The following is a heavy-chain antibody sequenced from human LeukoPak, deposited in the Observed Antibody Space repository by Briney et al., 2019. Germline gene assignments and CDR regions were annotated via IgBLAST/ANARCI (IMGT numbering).Heavy chain of an antibody. CDR1: GFTFSDYY. Sequence: GGSLRLSCAASGFTFSDYYMTWIRQSPGKGLEWVSYISPSGSTIHHADSVKGRFSVSRDNAKNSLYLQMNSLRAEDTAVYYCARDRTTVVSPMGHWGQGTLVTVSS. D-gene: IGHD4-23*01. CDR2: ISPSGSTI. J-gene: IGHJ4*02. CDR3: ARDRTTVVSPMGH. V-gene: IGHV3-11*01.